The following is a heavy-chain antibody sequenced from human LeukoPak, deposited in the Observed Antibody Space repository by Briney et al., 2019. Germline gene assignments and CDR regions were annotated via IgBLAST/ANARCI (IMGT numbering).Heavy chain of an antibody. CDR2: IYSSGST. CDR3: ARDPYCSGGSCYLNWFDP. CDR1: GGSISSYY. Sequence: SETLSLTCTVSGGSISSYYWSWIRQPAGKGLEWIGRIYSSGSTNYNPSLKSRVTMSVDTSKNQFSLKLSSVTAADTAVYYCARDPYCSGGSCYLNWFDPRGQGALVTVSS. J-gene: IGHJ5*02. V-gene: IGHV4-4*07. D-gene: IGHD2-15*01.